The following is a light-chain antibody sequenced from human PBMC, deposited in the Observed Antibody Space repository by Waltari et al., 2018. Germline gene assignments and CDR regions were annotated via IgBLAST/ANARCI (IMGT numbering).Light chain of an antibody. CDR3: QQYSSSPRT. Sequence: DIVLTQSPGTLSLSPGERATLSCRASQYVNINYLAWYQQKPGQAPRLLMYGTSSRATGIPDRFSGSGSGTDFTLTISRLEPEDVAVYYCQQYSSSPRTFGQGTNLEIK. J-gene: IGKJ2*02. V-gene: IGKV3-20*01. CDR2: GTS. CDR1: QYVNINY.